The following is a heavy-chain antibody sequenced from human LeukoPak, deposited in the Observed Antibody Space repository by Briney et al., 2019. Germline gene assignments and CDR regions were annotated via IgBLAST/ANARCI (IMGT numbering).Heavy chain of an antibody. CDR2: VYHSGAT. CDR1: NGSVGSGGYS. Sequence: PSETLSLTCTVSNGSVGSGGYSWSWIRQPPGKGLEWIGYVYHSGATYYNPSLKSRISIPMDRSKNRFSLRLRSVTAADTAVYFCASSHCGGDCFSSVAFDFWGHGTMVTVSS. D-gene: IGHD2-21*02. V-gene: IGHV4-30-2*01. CDR3: ASSHCGGDCFSSVAFDF. J-gene: IGHJ3*01.